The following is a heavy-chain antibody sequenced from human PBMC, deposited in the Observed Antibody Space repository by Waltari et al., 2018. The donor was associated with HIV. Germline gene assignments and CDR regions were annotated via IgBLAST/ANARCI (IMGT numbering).Heavy chain of an antibody. J-gene: IGHJ4*02. D-gene: IGHD5-12*01. Sequence: EVQLVESGGGLIQPGGSLRLSCAASGFTVSSNYMSWVRQAPGKGLEWVSVIYSGGSTYYADSVKGRFTISRDNSKNTLYLQMNSLRAEDTAVYYCARVGGMNERWLHQRWYYFDYWGQGTLVTVSS. CDR3: ARVGGMNERWLHQRWYYFDY. V-gene: IGHV3-53*01. CDR2: IYSGGST. CDR1: GFTVSSNY.